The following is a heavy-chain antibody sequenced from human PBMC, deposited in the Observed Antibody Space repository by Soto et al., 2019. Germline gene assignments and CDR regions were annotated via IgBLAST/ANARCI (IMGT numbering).Heavy chain of an antibody. Sequence: QVQLVQSGAEVKETGSSVKVSCKASGGTFSSYAISWVRQAPGQGLEWMGGIIPIFGTANYAQKFQGRVTITADESTSTAYMELSSLRSEDTAVYYCARDRGLTGRHYYGMDVWGQGTTVTVSS. V-gene: IGHV1-69*12. CDR3: ARDRGLTGRHYYGMDV. CDR1: GGTFSSYA. D-gene: IGHD3-9*01. CDR2: IIPIFGTA. J-gene: IGHJ6*02.